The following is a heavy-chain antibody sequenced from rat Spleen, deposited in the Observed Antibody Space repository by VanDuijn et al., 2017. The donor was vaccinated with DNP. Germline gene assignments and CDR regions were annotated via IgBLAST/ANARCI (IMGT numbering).Heavy chain of an antibody. V-gene: IGHV5S11*01. CDR3: ARLDGGYEDWFTY. J-gene: IGHJ3*01. D-gene: IGHD1-11*01. CDR1: GFTFSDYY. CDR2: INTGGGDT. Sequence: EVQLVESGGGLVSPGRSLKLSCAGSGFTFSDYYMAWVRQAPTKGLEWVASINTGGGDTYYRDSVKGRFTISRNNAKSTLYLQMDSLRSEETATYYCARLDGGYEDWFTYWGQGTLVTVSS.